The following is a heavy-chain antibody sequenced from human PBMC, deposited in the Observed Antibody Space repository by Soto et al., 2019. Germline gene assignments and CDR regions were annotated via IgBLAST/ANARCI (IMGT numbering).Heavy chain of an antibody. CDR3: AREMVGDIVVVPAATGDAFDI. CDR2: IIPIFGTA. V-gene: IGHV1-69*13. J-gene: IGHJ3*02. Sequence: SVKVSCKASGGTFSGYAISWVRQAPGQGLEWMGGIIPIFGTANYAQKFQGRVTITADESTSTAYMELSSLRSEDTAVYYCAREMVGDIVVVPAATGDAFDIWGQGTMVTVSS. D-gene: IGHD2-2*01. CDR1: GGTFSGYA.